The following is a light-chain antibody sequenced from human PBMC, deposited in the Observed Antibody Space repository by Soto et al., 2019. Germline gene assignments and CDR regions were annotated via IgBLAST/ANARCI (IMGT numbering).Light chain of an antibody. J-gene: IGKJ4*01. Sequence: DIVLTQSPGTLSLSPGERATLSCRASQSVRSSFLAWYRQKPGQAPRLLIYGATTRATGIPDRISGSGSGTDFTLTISRLEPEDFAVYYCQQFGLSPTFGGGTKVEIK. CDR3: QQFGLSPT. CDR2: GAT. CDR1: QSVRSSF. V-gene: IGKV3-20*01.